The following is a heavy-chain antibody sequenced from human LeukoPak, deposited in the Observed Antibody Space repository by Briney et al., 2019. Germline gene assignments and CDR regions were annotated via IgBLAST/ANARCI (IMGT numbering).Heavy chain of an antibody. CDR2: IRYDGSNK. CDR3: ARDHVRHGYNWGSAFDI. D-gene: IGHD5-24*01. Sequence: GGSLRLSCAAAGFTFSSYGMHWVRQAPGKGLEWVAFIRYDGSNKYYADSVKGRFTISRDNAKNSLYLQMNSLRAEDTAVYYCARDHVRHGYNWGSAFDIWGQGTMVTVSS. CDR1: GFTFSSYG. J-gene: IGHJ3*02. V-gene: IGHV3-30*02.